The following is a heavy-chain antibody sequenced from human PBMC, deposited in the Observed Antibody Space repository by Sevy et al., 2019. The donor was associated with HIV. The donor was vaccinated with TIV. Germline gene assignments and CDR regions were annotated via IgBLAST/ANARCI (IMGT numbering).Heavy chain of an antibody. CDR1: GYTFSSYG. V-gene: IGHV1-18*01. Sequence: ASVKVSCKASGYTFSSYGITWVRQAPGQGLEWMGWISTYNGDTNYAQKLQGRVTMTTDTSTSTAYMDLRSLRFDDTAVYSCARLDLSGSGWYGNGMDVWGQGTTVTVSS. CDR3: ARLDLSGSGWYGNGMDV. D-gene: IGHD6-19*01. J-gene: IGHJ6*02. CDR2: ISTYNGDT.